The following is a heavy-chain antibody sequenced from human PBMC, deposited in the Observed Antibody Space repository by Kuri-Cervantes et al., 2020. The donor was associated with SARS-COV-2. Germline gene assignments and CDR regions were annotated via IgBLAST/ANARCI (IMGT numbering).Heavy chain of an antibody. CDR2: INHSGST. CDR3: ARDLRPLELYYYYGMDV. D-gene: IGHD4-17*01. J-gene: IGHJ6*02. V-gene: IGHV4-34*01. Sequence: SQTLSLTCAVYGGSFSGYYWSWIRQPPGKGLEWIGEINHSGSTNYNPSLKSRVTISVDTSKNQFSLKLSSVTAADTAVYYCARDLRPLELYYYYGMDVWGQGTTVTVSS. CDR1: GGSFSGYY.